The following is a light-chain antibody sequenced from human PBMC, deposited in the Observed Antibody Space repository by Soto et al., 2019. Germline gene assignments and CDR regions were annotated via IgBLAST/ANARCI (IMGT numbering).Light chain of an antibody. CDR3: QQYGTSPCT. CDR1: QSLSSNY. J-gene: IGKJ3*01. Sequence: RATGTLYRSPGRSAGPACRSSQSLSSNYVAWFHQKPGQAPRLLIYGASSRATGVPDRFSASGSGTEFTLTTSRLQSEDFAVYYCQQYGTSPCTFGPGTKVDNK. V-gene: IGKV3-20*01. CDR2: GAS.